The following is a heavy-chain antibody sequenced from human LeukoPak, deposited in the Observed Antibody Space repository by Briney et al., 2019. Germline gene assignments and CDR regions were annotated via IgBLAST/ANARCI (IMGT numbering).Heavy chain of an antibody. D-gene: IGHD6-19*01. J-gene: IGHJ4*02. CDR3: TTDRFFNLRQWLVQANDY. CDR2: IKSKTDGGTT. CDR1: GFTFTYAW. V-gene: IGHV3-15*01. Sequence: GGSLRLSCAVSGFTFTYAWMSWVRQAPGKGLEWVGRIKSKTDGGTTDYAAPVKGRFTISRDDSKNTLYLQMNSLKTEDTAVYYCTTDRFFNLRQWLVQANDYWGQGTLVTVSS.